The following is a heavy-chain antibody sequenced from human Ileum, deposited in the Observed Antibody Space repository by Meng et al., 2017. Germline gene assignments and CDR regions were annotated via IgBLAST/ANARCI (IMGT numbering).Heavy chain of an antibody. V-gene: IGHV1-3*04. CDR3: ARGDPTTPNWLDP. CDR1: GYPFVAYA. J-gene: IGHJ5*02. CDR2: IYTGNGNT. Sequence: RRVRSGAEVKRPGAPVRISCATSGYPFVAYAMHWVRQAPGQRLEWMGWIYTGNGNTKYSQKFQDRVTFTRDTSATTVYMELTSLTSEDTAVYYCARGDPTTPNWLDPWGQGSLVTVSS. D-gene: IGHD1-26*01.